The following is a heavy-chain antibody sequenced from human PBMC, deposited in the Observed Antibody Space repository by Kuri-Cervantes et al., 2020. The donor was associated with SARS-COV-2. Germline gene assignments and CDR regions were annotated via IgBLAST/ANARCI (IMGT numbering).Heavy chain of an antibody. CDR3: ARLNDFWSGYPYGMDV. D-gene: IGHD3-3*01. J-gene: IGHJ6*02. Sequence: SETLSLTCAVYGGSFSGYYWSWIRQPPGKGLEWIGYIYYSGSTNYNPSLKSRVTISVDTSKNQFSLKLSSVTAADTAVYYCARLNDFWSGYPYGMDVWGQGTTVTVSS. CDR1: GGSFSGYY. CDR2: IYYSGST. V-gene: IGHV4-59*12.